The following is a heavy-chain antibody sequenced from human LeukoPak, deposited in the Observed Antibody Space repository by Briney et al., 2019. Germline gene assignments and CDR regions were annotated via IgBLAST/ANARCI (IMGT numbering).Heavy chain of an antibody. D-gene: IGHD1-26*01. J-gene: IGHJ6*03. CDR1: GFTFNMYG. CDR2: IRFDGTNK. Sequence: GESLKISCAASGFTFNMYGMHWVRQAPGEGPEWLTFIRFDGTNKYYANSVKGRFTISRDNSMNTVYLQMNSLTAEDTALYYCVRTPYSGSAPRYYYMDVWGKGTTVTVS. CDR3: VRTPYSGSAPRYYYMDV. V-gene: IGHV3-30*02.